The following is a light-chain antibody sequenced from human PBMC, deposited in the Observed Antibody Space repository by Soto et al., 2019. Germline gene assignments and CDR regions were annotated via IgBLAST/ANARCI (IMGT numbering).Light chain of an antibody. V-gene: IGKV3-20*01. Sequence: EIVVTQSPGTLSLSPGERATLSCSASHSVSSNYLAWYQQKPGQAPRLLIYGASSRATDIPDRFSGSGSGTDFTLTISRLEPEDFAVYYCQQYYGSPGITFGQGTRLEIK. CDR2: GAS. CDR3: QQYYGSPGIT. CDR1: HSVSSNY. J-gene: IGKJ5*01.